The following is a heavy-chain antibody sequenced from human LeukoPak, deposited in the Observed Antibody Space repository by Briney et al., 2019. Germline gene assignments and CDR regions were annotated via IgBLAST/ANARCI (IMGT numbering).Heavy chain of an antibody. CDR2: SSSSGSTI. V-gene: IGHV3-11*01. CDR3: ARDLLRLQKGYGMDV. Sequence: GGSLGLSCAASGFTFSDYYMSWIRQAPGKGLEWVSYSSSSGSTIYYADSVKGRFTISRDNAKNSLYLQMNSLRAEDTAVYYCARDLLRLQKGYGMDVWGQGTTVTVSS. CDR1: GFTFSDYY. D-gene: IGHD5-24*01. J-gene: IGHJ6*02.